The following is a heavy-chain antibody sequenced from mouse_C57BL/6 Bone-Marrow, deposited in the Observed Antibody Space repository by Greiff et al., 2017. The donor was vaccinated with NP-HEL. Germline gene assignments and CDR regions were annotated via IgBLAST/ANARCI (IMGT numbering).Heavy chain of an antibody. CDR3: ASYGSSYDPYFDY. CDR1: GYTFTDYY. V-gene: IGHV1-26*01. D-gene: IGHD1-1*01. CDR2: INPNNGGT. Sequence: EVQLQQSGPELVKPGASVKISCKASGYTFTDYYMNWVKQSHGKSLEWIGDINPNNGGTSYNQKFKGKATLTVDKSSSTAYMELRSLTSEDSAVYYCASYGSSYDPYFDYWGQGTTLTVSS. J-gene: IGHJ2*01.